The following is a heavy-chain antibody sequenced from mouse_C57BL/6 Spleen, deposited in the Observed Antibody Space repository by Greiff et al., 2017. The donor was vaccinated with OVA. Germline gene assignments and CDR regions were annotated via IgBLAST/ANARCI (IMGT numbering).Heavy chain of an antibody. V-gene: IGHV1-72*01. Sequence: QVQLQQPGAELVKPGASVKLSCKASGYTFTSYWMHWVKQRPGRGLEWIGRIDPKSGGTKYNEKFKSKATLTVDKPSNTAYMQSSRLTSEDSAVYYCARSDYGSSYWYFDVGGTGTTVTVSS. J-gene: IGHJ1*03. D-gene: IGHD1-1*01. CDR3: ARSDYGSSYWYFDV. CDR2: IDPKSGGT. CDR1: GYTFTSYW.